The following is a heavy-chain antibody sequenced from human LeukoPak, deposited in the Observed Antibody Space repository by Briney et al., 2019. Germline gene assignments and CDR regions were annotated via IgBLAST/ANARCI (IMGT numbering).Heavy chain of an antibody. CDR1: GGSISSGDYY. CDR3: ARATVRYNGNYSPDY. J-gene: IGHJ4*02. Sequence: SETLSLTCTVSGGSISSGDYYWSWLRQPPGQGLEWIGYIYYSGTTYYNPSLKSRVTMSVDTSKNQFSLKLSSVTAADTAVYYCARATVRYNGNYSPDYWGQGTLVTVSS. V-gene: IGHV4-30-4*01. D-gene: IGHD1-26*01. CDR2: IYYSGTT.